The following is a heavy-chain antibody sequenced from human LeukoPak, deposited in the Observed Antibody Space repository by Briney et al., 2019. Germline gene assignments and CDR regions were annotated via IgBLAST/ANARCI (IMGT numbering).Heavy chain of an antibody. CDR1: GFTFSTFA. CDR2: IFPSGGEI. J-gene: IGHJ4*02. D-gene: IGHD7-27*01. CDR3: GRGHWGLDY. Sequence: GGSLRLSCAASGFTFSTFAMIWVRQPPGKGLEWVSSIFPSGGEIHYADSVRGRFTISRDNSMSTLSLQMNSLRGDDTAVYYCGRGHWGLDYWGQGTLVTVSS. V-gene: IGHV3-23*01.